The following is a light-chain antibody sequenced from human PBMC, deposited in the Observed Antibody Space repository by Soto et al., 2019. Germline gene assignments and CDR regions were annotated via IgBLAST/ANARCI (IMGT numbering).Light chain of an antibody. J-gene: IGKJ1*01. CDR2: AAS. CDR1: PSISTY. CDR3: QQGYSTPRT. Sequence: DILMTQSPSSLSASVGDSVTITCRASPSISTYLNWYQQKPGKAPMLLIYAASSLQSGVPSRFSGSGSGTDFTLTITSLQPEDFATYYCQQGYSTPRTFGQGTKVEVK. V-gene: IGKV1-39*01.